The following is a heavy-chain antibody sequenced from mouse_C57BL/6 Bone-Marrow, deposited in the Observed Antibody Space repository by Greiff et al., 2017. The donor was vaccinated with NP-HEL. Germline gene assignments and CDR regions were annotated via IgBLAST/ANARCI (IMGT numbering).Heavy chain of an antibody. CDR2: IRNKANGYTT. CDR1: GFTFTDYY. D-gene: IGHD2-3*01. Sequence: EVQGVESGGGLVQPGGSLSLSCAASGFTFTDYYMSWVRQPPGKALEWLGFIRNKANGYTTEYSASVKGRFTISRDNSQSILYLQMNALRAEDSATYYCARYNYDGSRYFDVWGTGTTVTVSS. V-gene: IGHV7-3*01. J-gene: IGHJ1*03. CDR3: ARYNYDGSRYFDV.